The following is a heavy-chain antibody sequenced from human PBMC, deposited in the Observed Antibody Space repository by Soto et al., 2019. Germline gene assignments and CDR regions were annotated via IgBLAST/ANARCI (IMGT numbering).Heavy chain of an antibody. CDR1: GFTFSSYG. CDR3: ARNLPVVVAATGAFDI. CDR2: ISGSGGST. D-gene: IGHD2-15*01. J-gene: IGHJ3*02. Sequence: PGGSLRLSCAASGFTFSSYGMHWVRQAPGKGLEWVSAISGSGGSTYYADSVKGRFTISRDNSKNTLYLQMNSLRAEDTAVYYCARNLPVVVAATGAFDIWGQGTMVTVSS. V-gene: IGHV3-23*01.